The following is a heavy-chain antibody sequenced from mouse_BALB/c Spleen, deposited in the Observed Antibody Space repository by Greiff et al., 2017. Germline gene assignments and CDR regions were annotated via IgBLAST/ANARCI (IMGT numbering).Heavy chain of an antibody. J-gene: IGHJ2*01. D-gene: IGHD1-1*02. CDR2: ISSGGST. CDR1: GFTFSSYA. V-gene: IGHV5-6-5*01. Sequence: EVKLEESGGGLVKPGGSLKLSCAASGFTFSSYAMSWVRQTPEKRLEWVASISSGGSTYYPDSVKGRFTISRDNARSILYLQMSSLRSEDTAMYYCAREGWAGFAYWGQGTTLTVSS. CDR3: AREGWAGFAY.